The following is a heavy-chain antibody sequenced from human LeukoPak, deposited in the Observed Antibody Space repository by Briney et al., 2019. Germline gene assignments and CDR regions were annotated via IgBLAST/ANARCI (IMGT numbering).Heavy chain of an antibody. CDR1: GFTFSSYG. D-gene: IGHD2-8*01. CDR2: IQYDGSNE. J-gene: IGHJ6*03. Sequence: GGSLRLSCAASGFTFSSYGMHWVRQAPGKGLEWVAYIQYDGSNEQYADSVKGRFSISRDNSKNILFLQMNSLRAEDTAVYYCAKDRCSNGIGCYYYYMAVWGKGTTVTISS. V-gene: IGHV3-30*02. CDR3: AKDRCSNGIGCYYYYMAV.